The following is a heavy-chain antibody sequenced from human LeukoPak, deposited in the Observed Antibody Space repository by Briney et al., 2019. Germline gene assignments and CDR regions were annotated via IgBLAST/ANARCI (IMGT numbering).Heavy chain of an antibody. CDR3: ARGDIVLMVYANYYGMDV. V-gene: IGHV1-2*04. D-gene: IGHD2-8*01. CDR1: GGTFVSFG. J-gene: IGHJ6*02. Sequence: GASVKVSCKTSGGTFVSFGINWVRQAPGQGLEWMGWINPNSGGTNYAQKFQGWVTMTRDTSISTAHMELSRLRSDDTAVYYCARGDIVLMVYANYYGMDVWGQGTTVTVSS. CDR2: INPNSGGT.